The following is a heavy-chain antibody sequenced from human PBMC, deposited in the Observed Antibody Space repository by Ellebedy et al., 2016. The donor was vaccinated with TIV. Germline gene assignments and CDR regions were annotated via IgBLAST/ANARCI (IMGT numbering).Heavy chain of an antibody. CDR2: INPNSGGT. V-gene: IGHV1-2*04. CDR3: ATVHFSSGWHFDY. D-gene: IGHD6-19*01. Sequence: ASVKVSCXASGYTFTGYYMHWVRQAPGQGLEWMGWINPNSGGTNYAQKFQGWVTMTRDTSISTAYMELSRLRSDDTAVYYCATVHFSSGWHFDYWGQGTLVTVSS. CDR1: GYTFTGYY. J-gene: IGHJ4*02.